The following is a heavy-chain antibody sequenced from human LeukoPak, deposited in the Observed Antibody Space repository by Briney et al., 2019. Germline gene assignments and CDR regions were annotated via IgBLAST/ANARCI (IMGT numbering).Heavy chain of an antibody. CDR1: GFTFSSYW. CDR2: IKQDGSEK. J-gene: IGHJ5*02. D-gene: IGHD3-3*01. V-gene: IGHV3-7*01. Sequence: GGSLRLSCAASGFTFSSYWMSWVRQAPGKGLEWVANIKQDGSEKYYVDSVKGRFTVSRDNARNSLYLQMNSLRAEDTAVYYCARPTYRITISSRGGFDHWGQGTLVTVSS. CDR3: ARPTYRITISSRGGFDH.